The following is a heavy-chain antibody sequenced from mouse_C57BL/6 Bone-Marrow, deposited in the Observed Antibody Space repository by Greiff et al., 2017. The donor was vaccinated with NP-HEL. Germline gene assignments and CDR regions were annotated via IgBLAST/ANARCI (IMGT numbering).Heavy chain of an antibody. Sequence: VQLQQSGPELVKPGASVKISCKASGYSFTDYNMNWVKQSHGKSLEWIGVINPNYGTTSYNQKFKGKATLTVDQSSSTAYMQLNSLTSEDSAVEDCARGGEITTVNYFDYWGQGTTLTVSS. CDR2: INPNYGTT. CDR3: ARGGEITTVNYFDY. J-gene: IGHJ2*01. V-gene: IGHV1-39*01. CDR1: GYSFTDYN. D-gene: IGHD1-1*01.